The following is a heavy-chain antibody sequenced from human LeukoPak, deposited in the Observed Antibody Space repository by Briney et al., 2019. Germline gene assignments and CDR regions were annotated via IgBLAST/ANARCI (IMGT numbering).Heavy chain of an antibody. CDR1: GFTFSSYW. V-gene: IGHV3-74*01. CDR3: ARDSGYTLFDY. CDR2: ISNDGSSA. J-gene: IGHJ4*02. D-gene: IGHD6-25*01. Sequence: PGGSLRLSCAASGFTFSSYWMHWVRQAPGKGLVWVSRISNDGSSASYADSVTGRFTTSRDNAKNTLYLQMNTLRAEDTAMYYCARDSGYTLFDYWGQGILVTVSS.